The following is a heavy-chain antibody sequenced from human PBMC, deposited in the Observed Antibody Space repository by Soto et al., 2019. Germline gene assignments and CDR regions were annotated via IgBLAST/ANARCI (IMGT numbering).Heavy chain of an antibody. CDR1: GFTFSSYW. CDR2: IKQDGSEK. V-gene: IGHV3-7*01. Sequence: EVQLVESGGGLVQPGGSLRLSCAASGFTFSSYWMSWVRQAPGKGLEWVANIKQDGSEKYYVDSVKGRFTISRDNAKNSLYLQMNSLRAEDTAVYDCARGQYSSSSEFDYWGQGTLVTVSS. D-gene: IGHD6-6*01. CDR3: ARGQYSSSSEFDY. J-gene: IGHJ4*02.